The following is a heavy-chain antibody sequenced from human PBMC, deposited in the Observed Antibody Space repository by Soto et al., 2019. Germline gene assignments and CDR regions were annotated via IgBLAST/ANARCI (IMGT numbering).Heavy chain of an antibody. D-gene: IGHD2-2*01. CDR1: GASISNGGYY. J-gene: IGHJ5*02. V-gene: IGHV4-31*03. Sequence: QVQLQESGPGLVNLSQTLSLTCTVSGASISNGGYYWSWIRQHPGKGLEWIGYMYYSGSTYYNPSLKSRVTMSLDTSKNQFSLKLSSVTAADTAVYYCARLGYGSNTDCGPVGPWGQGILATVSS. CDR3: ARLGYGSNTDCGPVGP. CDR2: MYYSGST.